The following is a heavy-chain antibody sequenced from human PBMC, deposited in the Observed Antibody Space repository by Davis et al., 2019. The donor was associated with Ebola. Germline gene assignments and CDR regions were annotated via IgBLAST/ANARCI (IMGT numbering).Heavy chain of an antibody. J-gene: IGHJ4*02. Sequence: ESLKISCAASGFTFSSYAMSWIRQPPGKGLEWIGEINHSGSTNYNPSLKSRVTISVDTSKNQFSLKLSSVTAADTAVYYCARGVGVVTATINDYWGQGTLVTVSS. D-gene: IGHD2-21*02. CDR1: GFTFSSYA. V-gene: IGHV4-34*01. CDR2: INHSGST. CDR3: ARGVGVVTATINDY.